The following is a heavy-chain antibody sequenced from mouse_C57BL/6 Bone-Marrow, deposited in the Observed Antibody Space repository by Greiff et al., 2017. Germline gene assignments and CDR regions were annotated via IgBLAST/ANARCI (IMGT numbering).Heavy chain of an antibody. J-gene: IGHJ3*01. Sequence: EVKLMESGPELVKPGASVTMSCKASGYTFTDYNMHWVKQSHGKSLEWIGYINPNNGGTSYNQKFKGKATLTVNKSSSTAYMELRSLTSEYSAVYDCERPIGSAWFAYWGQGTLVTFSS. D-gene: IGHD6-5*01. CDR3: ERPIGSAWFAY. CDR2: INPNNGGT. V-gene: IGHV1-22*01. CDR1: GYTFTDYN.